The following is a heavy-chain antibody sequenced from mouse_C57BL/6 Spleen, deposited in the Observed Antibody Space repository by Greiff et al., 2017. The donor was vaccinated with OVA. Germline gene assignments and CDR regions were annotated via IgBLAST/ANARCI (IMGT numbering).Heavy chain of an antibody. CDR3: ARGYYSNFFDY. D-gene: IGHD2-5*01. Sequence: EVKLMESGPGLVKPSQSLSLTCSVTGYSITSGYYWNWIRQFPGNKLEWMGYISYDGSNNYNPSLKNRISITRDTSKNQFFLKLNSVTTEDTATYYCARGYYSNFFDYWGKGTALTVSS. V-gene: IGHV3-6*01. CDR1: GYSITSGYY. J-gene: IGHJ2*01. CDR2: ISYDGSN.